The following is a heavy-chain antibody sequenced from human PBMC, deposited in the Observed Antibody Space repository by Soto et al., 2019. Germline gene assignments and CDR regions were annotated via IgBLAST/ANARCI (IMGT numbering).Heavy chain of an antibody. J-gene: IGHJ4*02. V-gene: IGHV1-69*08. CDR2: IIPILGIA. CDR3: ARDSTTGTTNPGGDDD. D-gene: IGHD1-1*01. Sequence: QVQLVQSGAEVKKPGSSVKVSCKASGGTFSSYTISWVRQAPGQGLEWMGRIIPILGIANYAQKFQGRVTITADKSTSTAYMELSSLRSEDTAVYYCARDSTTGTTNPGGDDDWGQGTLVTVSS. CDR1: GGTFSSYT.